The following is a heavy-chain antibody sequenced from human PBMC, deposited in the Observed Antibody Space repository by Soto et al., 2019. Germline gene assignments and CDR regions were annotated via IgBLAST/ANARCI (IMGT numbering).Heavy chain of an antibody. V-gene: IGHV1-3*01. CDR1: GYIFTDHY. CDR3: ARHNGYCYDSYGYFDF. CDR2: VNGGKGDT. D-gene: IGHD3-22*01. Sequence: ASVKVSCKASGYIFTDHYIHWVCQAPGQSLEGMGWVNGGKGDTKYSHKFQGRVTLTSDTPATTAYMALSNLRSEDTPGYYSARHNGYCYDSYGYFDFWGQGTQVTVSS. J-gene: IGHJ4*02.